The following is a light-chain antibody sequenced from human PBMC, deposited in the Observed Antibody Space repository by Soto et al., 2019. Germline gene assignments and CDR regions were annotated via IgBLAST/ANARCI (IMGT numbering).Light chain of an antibody. CDR3: KQYIHCPTWM. CDR1: QRVSSN. V-gene: IGKV3-15*01. CDR2: GAS. J-gene: IGKJ1*01. Sequence: EIVMTQSPATLSVSPGERATLSCRASQRVSSNLAWYQQKPGQAPRLLIYGASTRATGIPARFSGSGSGTEFTLTISSLQSEDFAVYFCKQYIHCPTWMFGQGTKVEIK.